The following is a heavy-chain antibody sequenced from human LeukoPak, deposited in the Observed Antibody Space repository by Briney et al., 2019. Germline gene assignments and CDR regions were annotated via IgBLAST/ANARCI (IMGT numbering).Heavy chain of an antibody. CDR1: GGSISSYY. CDR2: IHYSGST. J-gene: IGHJ3*02. Sequence: SETLSLTCTVSGGSISSYYWSWIRQPPGKGMEWNGYIHYSGSTNYNPSLKSRVTISVDTSKNQFSLKLSSVTAADTALYSCATQGTDILEWLLIPHAFDIWGHGTMVTVSS. V-gene: IGHV4-59*01. CDR3: ATQGTDILEWLLIPHAFDI. D-gene: IGHD3-3*01.